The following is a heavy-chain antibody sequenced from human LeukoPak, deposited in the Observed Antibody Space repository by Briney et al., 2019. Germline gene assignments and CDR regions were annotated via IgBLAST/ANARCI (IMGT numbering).Heavy chain of an antibody. J-gene: IGHJ4*02. D-gene: IGHD4-17*01. CDR1: GFTFSSYW. Sequence: GGSLRLSCAASGFTFSSYWMSWVRQAPGKGLEWVANIKQDGSEKYYVDSVKGRFTISRDNAKNSLYLQMNSLRAEDTAVYYCAGEKNDYGDAFDYWGQGTLVTVSS. CDR2: IKQDGSEK. CDR3: AGEKNDYGDAFDY. V-gene: IGHV3-7*01.